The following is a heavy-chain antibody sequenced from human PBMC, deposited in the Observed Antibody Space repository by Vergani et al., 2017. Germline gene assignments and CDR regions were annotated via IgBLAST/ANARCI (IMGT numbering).Heavy chain of an antibody. CDR2: ISGSGGSN. J-gene: IGHJ5*02. CDR3: AKSYNRGYCSSTICYPNWFDP. V-gene: IGHV3-23*01. CDR1: GFTFSSYA. D-gene: IGHD2-2*01. Sequence: EVQLLESGGGLVQPGGSLRLSCAASGFTFSSYAMSWVRQAPGKGLEWVSAISGSGGSNYYADSVKGRFTISRDKSKNTLYLQMNSLRAEDTAVYYCAKSYNRGYCSSTICYPNWFDPWDQGTLIIFSS.